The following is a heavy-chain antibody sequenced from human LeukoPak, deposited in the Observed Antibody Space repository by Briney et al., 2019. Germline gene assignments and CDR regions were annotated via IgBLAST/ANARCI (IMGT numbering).Heavy chain of an antibody. CDR1: GFTFSRYG. J-gene: IGHJ6*02. CDR3: ARDGYYGYSYGFYYYYYYGMDV. Sequence: PGGSLRLSCAASGFTFSRYGMHWVRQAPGKGLEWVAVIWYDGSNKYYADSVKGRFTISRDNSKNTLYLQMNSLRAEDTAVYYCARDGYYGYSYGFYYYYYYGMDVWGQGTTVTVSS. D-gene: IGHD5-18*01. V-gene: IGHV3-33*08. CDR2: IWYDGSNK.